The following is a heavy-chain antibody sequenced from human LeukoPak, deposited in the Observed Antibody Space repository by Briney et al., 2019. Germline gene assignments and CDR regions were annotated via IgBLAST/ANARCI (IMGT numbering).Heavy chain of an antibody. Sequence: SGGSLRLSCAASGFTFSSYSMNWVRQAPGKGLEWVSSISSSSSYIYYADSVKGRFTISRDNAKNSLYLQMNSLRAEDTAVYYCARALVVAAQPFDYWGQGTLVPVSS. D-gene: IGHD2-15*01. J-gene: IGHJ4*02. V-gene: IGHV3-21*01. CDR3: ARALVVAAQPFDY. CDR2: ISSSSSYI. CDR1: GFTFSSYS.